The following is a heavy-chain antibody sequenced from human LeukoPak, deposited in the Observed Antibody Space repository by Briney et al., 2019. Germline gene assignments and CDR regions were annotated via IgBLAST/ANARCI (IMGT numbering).Heavy chain of an antibody. V-gene: IGHV3-48*01. CDR3: AKVVDTAMVSRYYFDY. CDR2: ISSSSGSI. Sequence: GSLRLSCAASGFSLSDYSMNWVRQAPGKGLEWVSYISSSSGSIYYADSEKGRFTISRDNSKNTLYLQMNSLRAEDTAVYYCAKVVDTAMVSRYYFDYWGQGTLVTVSS. CDR1: GFSLSDYS. D-gene: IGHD5-18*01. J-gene: IGHJ4*02.